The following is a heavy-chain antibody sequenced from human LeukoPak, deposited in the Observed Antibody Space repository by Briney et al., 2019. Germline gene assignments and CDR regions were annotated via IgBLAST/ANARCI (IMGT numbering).Heavy chain of an antibody. CDR1: GFTFSTYA. D-gene: IGHD1-26*01. Sequence: GGSLRLSCSASGFTFSTYAMHWVRQAPGKGLEYVSAISRNGGSTYYADSVKGRFTISRDNSNNTLHLQVSSLRVEDTAVYYCVRGKWDYFFDYWGQGTLVAVSS. CDR3: VRGKWDYFFDY. J-gene: IGHJ4*02. V-gene: IGHV3-64D*06. CDR2: ISRNGGST.